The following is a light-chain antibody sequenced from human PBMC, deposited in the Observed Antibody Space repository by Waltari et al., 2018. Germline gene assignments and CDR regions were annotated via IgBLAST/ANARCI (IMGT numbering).Light chain of an antibody. V-gene: IGLV2-14*03. CDR1: SSYLGGYNY. J-gene: IGLJ1*01. Sequence: QSALTQPASVSGSPGRSITISCTGPSSYLGGYNYFSWYQKHPGKAPKLMSYDVKKRPSGVSDRLSGSKSGNTASLTISGLQTEDEADYYCTSYTSSSTYVFGIGTKVTVL. CDR2: DVK. CDR3: TSYTSSSTYV.